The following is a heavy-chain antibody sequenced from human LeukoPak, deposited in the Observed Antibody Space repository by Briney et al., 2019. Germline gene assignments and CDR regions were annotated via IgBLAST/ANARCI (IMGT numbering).Heavy chain of an antibody. CDR3: ARFGDTSCWYSAFDI. V-gene: IGHV3-73*01. J-gene: IGHJ3*02. Sequence: GDSLKLSCAASGFTFSGSAMCWVRQAPGKGLEWVARIRSKANSSATTYAASVKGRFTISRSESKTKNYLQMYRGKAEDVAVYYCARFGDTSCWYSAFDIWGQGTMVTVSS. D-gene: IGHD6-19*01. CDR1: GFTFSGSA. CDR2: IRSKANSSAT.